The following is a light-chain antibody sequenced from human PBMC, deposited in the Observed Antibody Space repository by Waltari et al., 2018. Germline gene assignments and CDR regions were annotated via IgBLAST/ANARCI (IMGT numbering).Light chain of an antibody. CDR2: DVI. V-gene: IGLV2-14*01. Sequence: QSALTQPASVSGSPGQSITISCTGTSSDVGGYNYVPWYQQHPGKVPKLLIFDVINRRSGGSNRFSGSKSGNTASLTISGLQDEDESDYYCCSFTSRSTWVFGGGTKLTVL. CDR3: CSFTSRSTWV. CDR1: SSDVGGYNY. J-gene: IGLJ3*02.